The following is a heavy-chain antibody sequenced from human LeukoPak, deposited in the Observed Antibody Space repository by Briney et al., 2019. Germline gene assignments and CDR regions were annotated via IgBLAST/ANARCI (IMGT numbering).Heavy chain of an antibody. J-gene: IGHJ4*02. V-gene: IGHV3-30-3*01. Sequence: GGSLRLSCAASGFTFSSYAMHWVRQAPGKGLEWVAVISYDGSNKYYADSVKGRFTISRDNSKNTLYLQMNSLRAEDTAAYYCVRGNFNGGIDYWGQGTLVTVSS. D-gene: IGHD3-10*01. CDR1: GFTFSSYA. CDR2: ISYDGSNK. CDR3: VRGNFNGGIDY.